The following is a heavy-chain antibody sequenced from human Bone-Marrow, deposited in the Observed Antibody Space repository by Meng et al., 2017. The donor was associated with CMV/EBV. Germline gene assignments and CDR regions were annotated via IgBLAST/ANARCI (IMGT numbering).Heavy chain of an antibody. V-gene: IGHV4-34*01. Sequence: GSLRLSCAVYGGSFSGYYWSWIRQPPGKGLEWIGEINHSGSTNYNPSLKSRVTISVDTSKNQFSLKLSSVTAADTAVYYCAKPYYYDSSGYFDYWGQGNLVTVSS. J-gene: IGHJ4*02. CDR1: GGSFSGYY. CDR3: AKPYYYDSSGYFDY. D-gene: IGHD3-22*01. CDR2: INHSGST.